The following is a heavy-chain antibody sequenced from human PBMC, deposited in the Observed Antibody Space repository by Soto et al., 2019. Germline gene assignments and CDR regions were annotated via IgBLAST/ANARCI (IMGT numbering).Heavy chain of an antibody. V-gene: IGHV1-3*01. CDR1: GYTFSSYA. CDR2: INAGNGNT. D-gene: IGHD6-19*01. CDR3: AREGPGSGWYSFDY. J-gene: IGHJ4*02. Sequence: QVQLVQSGAEVKKPGASVKVSCKTSGYTFSSYAVHWVRQAPGQRLEWMGWINAGNGNTKYSQKFQGRVTITRDTSARTAYMELSSLRSEDTAVYYCAREGPGSGWYSFDYWGQGTLVSVSA.